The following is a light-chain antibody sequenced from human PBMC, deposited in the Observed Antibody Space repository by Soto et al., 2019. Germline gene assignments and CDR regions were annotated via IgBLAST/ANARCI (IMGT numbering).Light chain of an antibody. CDR1: QSISRY. J-gene: IGKJ3*01. CDR2: AAA. CDR3: QQSYSASFT. V-gene: IGKV1-39*01. Sequence: DIQMTQSPSSLSASVGDSVSITCRASQSISRYLNWYQNKPGKAPKLLIYAAASLQSGVPSRFSGSGSGTDFPLTINSLQPEDFATYYWQQSYSASFTFGPGTKVDIK.